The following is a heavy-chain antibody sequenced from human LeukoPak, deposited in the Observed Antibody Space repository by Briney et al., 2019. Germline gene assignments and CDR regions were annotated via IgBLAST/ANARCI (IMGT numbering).Heavy chain of an antibody. J-gene: IGHJ5*02. CDR1: GGSISSSY. CDR3: ARKVGGWFDP. D-gene: IGHD3-10*01. Sequence: SETLSLTCTVSGGSISSSYWSWIRQPPGKGLEWIGYIYYSGSTNYNPSLKSRVTISLDTSKNQFSLKLSSVSAADTAVYYCARKVGGWFDPWGQGTLVTVSS. V-gene: IGHV4-59*01. CDR2: IYYSGST.